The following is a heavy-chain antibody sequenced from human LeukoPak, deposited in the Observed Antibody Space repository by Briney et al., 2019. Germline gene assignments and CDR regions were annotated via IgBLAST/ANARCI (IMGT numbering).Heavy chain of an antibody. V-gene: IGHV4-4*07. CDR2: FYTSGTT. J-gene: IGHJ4*02. Sequence: KGLDWIGRFYTSGTTNYNPSLKSRVPMSADTSKNQFSLKLRSVTAADTAVYYCARCRHGNCDYFDYWGQGTLVTVSS. CDR3: ARCRHGNCDYFDY. D-gene: IGHD1-7*01.